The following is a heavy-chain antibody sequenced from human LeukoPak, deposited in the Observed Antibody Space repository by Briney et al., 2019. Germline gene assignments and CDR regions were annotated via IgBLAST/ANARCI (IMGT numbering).Heavy chain of an antibody. Sequence: SETLSLTCTVSGGSISNYYWGWIRQPPGKGLEWIGYIYYSGSTNYNPSLKSRVTISVDTSKNQFSLKLSSVTAADTAVYFCASDYGSGSYYIFWGQGTLVTVSS. D-gene: IGHD3-10*01. J-gene: IGHJ4*02. V-gene: IGHV4-59*01. CDR1: GGSISNYY. CDR3: ASDYGSGSYYIF. CDR2: IYYSGST.